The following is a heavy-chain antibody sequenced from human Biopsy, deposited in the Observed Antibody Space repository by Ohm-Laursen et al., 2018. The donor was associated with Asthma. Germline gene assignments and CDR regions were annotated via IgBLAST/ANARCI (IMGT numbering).Heavy chain of an antibody. CDR2: IRPNNRGV. CDR3: ARGDSSNWSHYYFDY. Sequence: SLRLSCAASGFAFDSYAMSWARQAPGKGLAWVSTIRPNNRGVDYVPSVRGRFTISRDYSKNTLYLQMHSLRAEDTAVYYCARGDSSNWSHYYFDYWGQGTLSPSPQ. J-gene: IGHJ4*02. CDR1: GFAFDSYA. V-gene: IGHV3-23*01. D-gene: IGHD3-22*01.